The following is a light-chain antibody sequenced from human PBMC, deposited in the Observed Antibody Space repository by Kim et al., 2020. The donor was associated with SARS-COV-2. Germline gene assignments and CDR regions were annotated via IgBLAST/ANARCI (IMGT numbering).Light chain of an antibody. CDR3: QQCGNWIT. Sequence: SLSPGERATPSCRARQSVSSFLAWYQQKPGQAPRLLIYGASRRATGIPARFSGSGSGTDFTLTISRLEPADFAVYYCQQCGNWITFGPGTRLEIK. CDR2: GAS. CDR1: QSVSSF. J-gene: IGKJ5*01. V-gene: IGKV3-11*01.